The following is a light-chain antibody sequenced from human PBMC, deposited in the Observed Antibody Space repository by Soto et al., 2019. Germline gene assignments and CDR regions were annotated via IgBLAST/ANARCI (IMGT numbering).Light chain of an antibody. J-gene: IGKJ1*01. CDR2: KAS. V-gene: IGKV1-5*03. CDR3: QQYNSYPWT. CDR1: QSISSW. Sequence: DIQMTQSPSTLSASVGDRVTITCRASQSISSWLAWYQQKPGKAPKLLIYKASSLESGVPSRFSGSGSGTEFTLTISSLQPDDFATYYCQQYNSYPWTLGQGTKVDLK.